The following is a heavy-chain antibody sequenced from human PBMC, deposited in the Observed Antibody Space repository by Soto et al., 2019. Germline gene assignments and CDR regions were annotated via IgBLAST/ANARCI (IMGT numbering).Heavy chain of an antibody. J-gene: IGHJ4*01. Sequence: QVQLVQSGGGVVPPGKSLRLSCGASGFTFSLYGMHWVRQAPGKGLEWVSFIWYDGSATYYGDSVKGRFTISKDDSTNTLYLQMNSLRAEDTAVYYCARDIAVRRIDEWGHGTLVTVAS. V-gene: IGHV3-33*01. CDR1: GFTFSLYG. CDR3: ARDIAVRRIDE. CDR2: IWYDGSAT. D-gene: IGHD6-6*01.